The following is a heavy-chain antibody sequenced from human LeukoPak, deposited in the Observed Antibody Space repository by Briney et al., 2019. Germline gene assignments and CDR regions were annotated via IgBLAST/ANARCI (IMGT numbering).Heavy chain of an antibody. J-gene: IGHJ5*02. CDR2: IYYSGST. D-gene: IGHD5-18*01. CDR3: ARVGYSYGYGPSNNWFDP. Sequence: SETLSLTCTVSGGSISSSSYYWGWIRQPPGKGLEWIGSIYYSGSTYYNPSLKSRVTISVDTSKNQFSLKLSSVTAADTAVYYCARVGYSYGYGPSNNWFDPWGQGTLVTVSS. V-gene: IGHV4-39*07. CDR1: GGSISSSSYY.